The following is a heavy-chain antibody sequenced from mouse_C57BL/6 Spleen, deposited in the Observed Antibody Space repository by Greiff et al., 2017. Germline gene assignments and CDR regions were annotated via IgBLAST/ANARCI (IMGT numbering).Heavy chain of an antibody. CDR2: ISNLAYSI. CDR1: GFTFSDYG. V-gene: IGHV5-15*01. J-gene: IGHJ4*01. Sequence: EVHLVESGGGLVQPGGSLKLSCAASGFTFSDYGMAWVRQAPRKGPEWVAFISNLAYSIYYADTVTGRFTISRENAKNTLYLEMSSLRSEDTAMYYCARLTVYYAMDYWGQGTSVTVSS. CDR3: ARLTVYYAMDY. D-gene: IGHD1-1*01.